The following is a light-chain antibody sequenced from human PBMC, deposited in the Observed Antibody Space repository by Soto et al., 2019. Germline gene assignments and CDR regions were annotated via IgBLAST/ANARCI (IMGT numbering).Light chain of an antibody. Sequence: EIVLTQSPGTLSLSAGERATLSCRANQSVSSNYLTWYQQKPGQAPRLLIFSTSTRATGNPDRFTGSGSRTDFILTISRLEPEDSAVYYCQQYGRTFGQGTKVEIK. CDR2: STS. V-gene: IGKV3-20*01. CDR1: QSVSSNY. CDR3: QQYGRT. J-gene: IGKJ1*01.